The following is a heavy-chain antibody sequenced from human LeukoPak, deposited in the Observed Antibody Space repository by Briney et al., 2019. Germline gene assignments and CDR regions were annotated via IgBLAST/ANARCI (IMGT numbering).Heavy chain of an antibody. CDR3: ARAVKYCSGGSCYFYFDY. Sequence: GASVKVSCKASGYTFTSYDINWVRQATGQGREWMGWMNPNSGNTGYAQKFQGRVTMTKNTSISTAYMELSSLRSEDTAAYYCARAVKYCSGGSCYFYFDYWGQGTLVTVSS. J-gene: IGHJ4*02. D-gene: IGHD2-15*01. CDR2: MNPNSGNT. CDR1: GYTFTSYD. V-gene: IGHV1-8*01.